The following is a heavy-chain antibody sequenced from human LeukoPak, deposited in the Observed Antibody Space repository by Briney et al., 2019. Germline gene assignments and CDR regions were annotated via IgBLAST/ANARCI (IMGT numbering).Heavy chain of an antibody. J-gene: IGHJ6*03. Sequence: SETLSLTCTVSGGSISSSSYYWGWIRQPPGKGLEWIGSIYYSGSTYYNPSLKSRVTISVDTSKNHFSLKLSSVTAADTAVHYCARVVRYNTSSEGYYYMDVWGKGTTVTVSS. CDR3: ARVVRYNTSSEGYYYMDV. CDR2: IYYSGST. CDR1: GGSISSSSYY. V-gene: IGHV4-39*07. D-gene: IGHD6-6*01.